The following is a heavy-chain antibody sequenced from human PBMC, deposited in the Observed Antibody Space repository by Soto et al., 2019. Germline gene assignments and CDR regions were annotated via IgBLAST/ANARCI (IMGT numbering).Heavy chain of an antibody. D-gene: IGHD6-13*01. CDR3: ARGRIAAAGTDDAFDI. V-gene: IGHV1-69*06. J-gene: IGHJ3*02. CDR1: GGTFSSYA. CDR2: IIPIFGTA. Sequence: QVQLVQSGAEVKKPGSSVKVSCKASGGTFSSYAISWVRQAPGQELEWMGGIIPIFGTANYAQKFQGRVTTTADKSTSTAYMELSSLRSEDTAVYYCARGRIAAAGTDDAFDIWGQGTMVTVSS.